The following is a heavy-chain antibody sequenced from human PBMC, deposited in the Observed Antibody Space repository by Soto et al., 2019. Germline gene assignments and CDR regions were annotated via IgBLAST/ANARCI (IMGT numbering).Heavy chain of an antibody. D-gene: IGHD6-6*01. CDR3: ARAGDGSSSYFDY. V-gene: IGHV4-34*01. J-gene: IGHJ4*02. CDR1: GGSFNGYY. CDR2: INHSGST. Sequence: SETLSLTCAVYGGSFNGYYWTWIRQPPGKGLEWIGEINHSGSTNYSPSLKSRLTISLDTSQNQFSLKLSYVTAADTAVYYCARAGDGSSSYFDYWGQGTLVTVSS.